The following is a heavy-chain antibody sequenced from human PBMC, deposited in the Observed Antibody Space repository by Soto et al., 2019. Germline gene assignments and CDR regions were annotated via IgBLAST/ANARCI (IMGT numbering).Heavy chain of an antibody. D-gene: IGHD3-3*01. CDR3: TRKLEASIRLVEWFSYKWFDP. V-gene: IGHV4-34*01. CDR1: GESLSGYS. CDR2: INFRGTT. J-gene: IGHJ5*02. Sequence: SETLSLTCDVHGESLSGYSWSWIRQPPGKGLEWIGEINFRGTTNYHPSLKSQVSMSVDTSKNQISLNMSSVTAADTALYFCTRKLEASIRLVEWFSYKWFDPWGPGTLVTVSS.